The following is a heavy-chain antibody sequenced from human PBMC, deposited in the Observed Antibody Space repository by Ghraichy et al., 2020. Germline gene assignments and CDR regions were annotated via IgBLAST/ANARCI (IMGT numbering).Heavy chain of an antibody. CDR2: ISSSSSTI. CDR3: ARGPPTFYQLLYFDY. V-gene: IGHV3-48*02. J-gene: IGHJ4*02. D-gene: IGHD2-2*01. CDR1: GFTFSSYS. Sequence: GGSLRLSCAASGFTFSSYSMNWVRQAPGKGLEWVSYISSSSSTIYYADSVKGRFTISRDNAKNSLYLQMNSLRDEDTAVYYCARGPPTFYQLLYFDYWGQGTLVTVSS.